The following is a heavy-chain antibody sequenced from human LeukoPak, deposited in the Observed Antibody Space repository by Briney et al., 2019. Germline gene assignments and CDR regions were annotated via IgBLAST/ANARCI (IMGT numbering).Heavy chain of an antibody. CDR1: GYTYSSYG. CDR2: ISAYNGNT. V-gene: IGHV1-18*01. CDR3: ARDGYQPLDVTYFQH. D-gene: IGHD2-2*01. J-gene: IGHJ1*01. Sequence: GASVKVSCKTSGYTYSSYGISWVRQAPGQGLEWMGWISAYNGNTKYAQKLQGSVTMTTDTSTSTAYMELRSLRSDDTAVYYCARDGYQPLDVTYFQHWGQGTLVTVSS.